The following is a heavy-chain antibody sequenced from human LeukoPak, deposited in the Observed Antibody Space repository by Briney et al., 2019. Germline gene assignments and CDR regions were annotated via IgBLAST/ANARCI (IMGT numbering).Heavy chain of an antibody. V-gene: IGHV3-53*01. CDR1: GFTVSSNY. Sequence: GGSLRLSCAASGFTVSSNYMSWVRQAPGKGLEWVSVIYSGGSTYYADSVKGRFTISRDNSKNMVYVQMRSLRAEDTAIYYCAKVLHGDQYVFDYWGQGTLVAVSS. J-gene: IGHJ4*02. CDR2: IYSGGST. CDR3: AKVLHGDQYVFDY. D-gene: IGHD4-17*01.